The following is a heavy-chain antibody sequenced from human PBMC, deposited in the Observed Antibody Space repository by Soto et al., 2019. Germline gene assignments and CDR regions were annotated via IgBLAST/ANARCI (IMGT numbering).Heavy chain of an antibody. Sequence: PGESLKISCKGSGYSFTSYWISWVRQMPGKGLEWMGRIDPSDSYTNYSPSFQGHVTISADESISTAYLQWSSLKASDTAMYYCARHGHYYDSSGYREVAFDIWGQGTMVTVS. D-gene: IGHD3-22*01. V-gene: IGHV5-10-1*01. CDR3: ARHGHYYDSSGYREVAFDI. CDR1: GYSFTSYW. CDR2: IDPSDSYT. J-gene: IGHJ3*02.